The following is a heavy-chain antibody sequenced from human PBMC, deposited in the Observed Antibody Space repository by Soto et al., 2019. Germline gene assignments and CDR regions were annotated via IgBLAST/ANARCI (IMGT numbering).Heavy chain of an antibody. J-gene: IGHJ2*01. CDR3: ARKVSGSTGSPDLWYFDL. V-gene: IGHV3-23*01. D-gene: IGHD3-10*01. CDR1: GFTFSGYA. CDR2: ISGGGDAT. Sequence: EVQLLDSGGGLVQPGGSLRLSCAASGFTFSGYALTWVRQAPGKGLEWVSAISGGGDATFYADSVTGRFTISTHNSKNALYLQINTLRAEDTAVYYCARKVSGSTGSPDLWYFDLWGRGTLVTVPS.